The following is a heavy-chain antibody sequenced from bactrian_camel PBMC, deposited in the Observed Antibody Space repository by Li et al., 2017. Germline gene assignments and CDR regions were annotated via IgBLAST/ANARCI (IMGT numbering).Heavy chain of an antibody. D-gene: IGHD6*01. CDR1: GIDFSVLA. Sequence: VQLVESGGGTVQPGGSLRLSCAVSGIDFSVLAWSWVRQAPGKDLEWVSTITNIDRTLYAASVTGRFTISRDNAKNTLYLQMNSLKPEDTAMYYCARRYSPYTYEWDHHQFGYWGQGTQVTVS. CDR2: ITNIDRT. V-gene: IGHV3S40*01. CDR3: ARRYSPYTYEWDHHQFGY. J-gene: IGHJ6*01.